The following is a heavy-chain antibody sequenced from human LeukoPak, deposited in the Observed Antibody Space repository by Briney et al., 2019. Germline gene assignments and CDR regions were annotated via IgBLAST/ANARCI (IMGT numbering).Heavy chain of an antibody. CDR1: GGSISSYY. CDR3: ARTLAVADKIQTEYYYHMDV. J-gene: IGHJ6*03. D-gene: IGHD6-19*01. CDR2: IYYSGST. V-gene: IGHV4-59*12. Sequence: PSETLSLTCTVSGGSISSYYWSWIRQPPGKGLEWIGYIYYSGSTNYNPSLKSRVTISVDTSKNQFSLKLSSVTAADTAVYYCARTLAVADKIQTEYYYHMDVWGKGTTVTVSS.